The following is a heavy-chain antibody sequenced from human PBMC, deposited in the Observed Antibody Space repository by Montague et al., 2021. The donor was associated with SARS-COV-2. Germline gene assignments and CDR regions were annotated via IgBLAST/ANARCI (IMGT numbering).Heavy chain of an antibody. Sequence: SETLSLTCAVSGDSIMTTNWWSWVRQPPGKGLGWIGEIYQDWSTNYNPSLKSRITMSVDKSKNQFSLELNSVTAADTALYYCVRAGGLDNSPPVWGQGALVIVSS. J-gene: IGHJ4*02. V-gene: IGHV4-4*02. CDR3: VRAGGLDNSPPV. CDR1: GDSIMTTNW. D-gene: IGHD2/OR15-2a*01. CDR2: IYQDWST.